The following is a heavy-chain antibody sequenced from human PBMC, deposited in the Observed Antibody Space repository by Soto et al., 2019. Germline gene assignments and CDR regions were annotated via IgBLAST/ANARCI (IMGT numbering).Heavy chain of an antibody. D-gene: IGHD2-2*03. Sequence: QVQLQESGPGLVKPSQTLSLTCTVSGGSISSGDYYWSWIRQPPGKGLEWIGYIYYSGSTYYNPSRKGRVTISVDTSKNQFSLMLSSVTAADTAVYYCARLDIVLLPAVYGMDVWGQGTTVTVSS. CDR2: IYYSGST. CDR3: ARLDIVLLPAVYGMDV. V-gene: IGHV4-30-4*01. J-gene: IGHJ6*02. CDR1: GGSISSGDYY.